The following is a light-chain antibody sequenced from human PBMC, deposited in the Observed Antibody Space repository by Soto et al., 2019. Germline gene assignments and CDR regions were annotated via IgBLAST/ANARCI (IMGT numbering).Light chain of an antibody. Sequence: DIQLTQSPSFLSASVGERVTIACRASQGLSSRLAWYQQKPGNAPKLLIYAASTLQSGVSSRFGGSGSGTEFTLTISSLQPEDFATYYCQQLNSYPRAFTFGGGTKVEIK. CDR1: QGLSSR. J-gene: IGKJ4*01. CDR3: QQLNSYPRAFT. V-gene: IGKV1-9*01. CDR2: AAS.